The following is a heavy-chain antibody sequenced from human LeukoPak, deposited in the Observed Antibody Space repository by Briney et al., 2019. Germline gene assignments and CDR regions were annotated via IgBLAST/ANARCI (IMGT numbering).Heavy chain of an antibody. CDR2: ISAYNGNT. CDR1: GYTFTSYG. Sequence: ASVKVSCKASGYTFTSYGISWVRQAPGQGLEWMGWISAYNGNTNYAQKLQGRVTMTTDTSTSTAYMELRSLRSDDTAAYYCARDAATVVIPPGYXYYGMDVWGXGTXVXVSS. V-gene: IGHV1-18*01. CDR3: ARDAATVVIPPGYXYYGMDV. J-gene: IGHJ6*02. D-gene: IGHD4-23*01.